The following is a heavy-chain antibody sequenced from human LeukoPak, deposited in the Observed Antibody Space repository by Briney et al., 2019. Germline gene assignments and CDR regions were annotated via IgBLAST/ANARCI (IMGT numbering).Heavy chain of an antibody. CDR2: INPNSGGT. D-gene: IGHD5-12*01. CDR3: ARAPSRGYVGFCGY. Sequence: ASVKVSCKASGYTFTGYYMHWVRQAPGQGLEWMGWINPNSGGTNYAQKFQGRVTMTRDTSISTAYMELSRLRPDDTAVYYCARAPSRGYVGFCGYWGQGTLVTVSS. V-gene: IGHV1-2*02. CDR1: GYTFTGYY. J-gene: IGHJ4*02.